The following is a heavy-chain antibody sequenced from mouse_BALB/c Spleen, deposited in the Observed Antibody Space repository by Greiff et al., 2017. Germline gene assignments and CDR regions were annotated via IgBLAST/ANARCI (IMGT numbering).Heavy chain of an antibody. CDR3: ARSTYGNSFDY. V-gene: IGHV5-6-5*01. D-gene: IGHD2-10*02. Sequence: EVMLVESGGGLVKPGGSLKLSCAASGFTFSSYAMSWVRQTPEKRLEWVASISSGGSTYYPDSVKGRFTISRDNARNILYLQMSSLRSEDTAMYYCARSTYGNSFDYWGQGTTLTVSS. CDR2: ISSGGST. J-gene: IGHJ2*01. CDR1: GFTFSSYA.